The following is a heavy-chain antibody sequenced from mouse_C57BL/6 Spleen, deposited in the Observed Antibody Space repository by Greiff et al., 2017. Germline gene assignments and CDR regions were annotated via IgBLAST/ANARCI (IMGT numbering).Heavy chain of an antibody. D-gene: IGHD2-2*01. CDR1: GYAFSSSW. CDR2: IYPGDGDT. CDR3: ARYMVTTGGGYYAMDY. V-gene: IGHV1-82*01. Sequence: QVQLKESGPELVKPGASVKISCKASGYAFSSSWMNWVKQRPGKGLEWIGRIYPGDGDTNYNGKFKGKATLTADKSSSTAYMQLSSLTSEDSAVYFCARYMVTTGGGYYAMDYWGQGTSVTVSS. J-gene: IGHJ4*01.